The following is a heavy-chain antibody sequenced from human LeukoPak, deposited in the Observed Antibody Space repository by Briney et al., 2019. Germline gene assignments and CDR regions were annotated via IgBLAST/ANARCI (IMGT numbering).Heavy chain of an antibody. Sequence: PSETLSLTCTVSGGSISSYYWSWIRQPPGKGLEWIGYIYYSGSTNYNPSLKSRVTISVDTSKNQFSLKLSSVTAADTAVYYCASGITMVPLVYWGQGTLVTVSS. J-gene: IGHJ4*02. CDR2: IYYSGST. D-gene: IGHD3-10*01. CDR3: ASGITMVPLVY. V-gene: IGHV4-59*01. CDR1: GGSISSYY.